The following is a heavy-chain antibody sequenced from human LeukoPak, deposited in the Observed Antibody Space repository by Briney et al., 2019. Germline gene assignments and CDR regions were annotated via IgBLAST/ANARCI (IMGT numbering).Heavy chain of an antibody. J-gene: IGHJ6*03. CDR2: INPNSGGT. CDR1: GYTSTGYY. V-gene: IGHV1-2*02. Sequence: GASVKVSCKASGYTSTGYYMHWVRQAPGQGLEWMGWINPNSGGTNYAQKFQGRVTMTRDTSISTAYMELSRLRSDDTAVYYCARGLHSSGFYMDVWGKGTTVTVSS. D-gene: IGHD6-19*01. CDR3: ARGLHSSGFYMDV.